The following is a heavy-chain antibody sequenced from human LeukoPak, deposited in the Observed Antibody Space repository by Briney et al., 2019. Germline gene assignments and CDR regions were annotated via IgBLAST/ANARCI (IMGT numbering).Heavy chain of an antibody. Sequence: ASVKVSCKASGYTFTSYDINWVRQATGQGLEWMGWMNTNSGNTGYAQKFQGRVTMTRNTSISTAYMELSSLRSEDTAVYYCARGRNAQVVVVITTVVFDYWGQGTLVTVSS. CDR1: GYTFTSYD. CDR2: MNTNSGNT. CDR3: ARGRNAQVVVVITTVVFDY. J-gene: IGHJ4*02. D-gene: IGHD3-22*01. V-gene: IGHV1-8*01.